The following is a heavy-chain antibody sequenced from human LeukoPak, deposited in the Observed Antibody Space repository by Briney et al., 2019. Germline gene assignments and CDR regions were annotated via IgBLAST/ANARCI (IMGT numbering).Heavy chain of an antibody. CDR1: GNSFATYG. D-gene: IGHD3-22*01. Sequence: GASVKVSCKASGNSFATYGMNWVPQAPGQGLEWMAWFNTYTGSPTYAQGFTGRFVFSMDTSVSTAYLQISSLKADDTAMYYCARGDYETHGYQTRWGQGTLVTVSS. CDR3: ARGDYETHGYQTR. V-gene: IGHV7-81*01. J-gene: IGHJ4*02. CDR2: FNTYTGSP.